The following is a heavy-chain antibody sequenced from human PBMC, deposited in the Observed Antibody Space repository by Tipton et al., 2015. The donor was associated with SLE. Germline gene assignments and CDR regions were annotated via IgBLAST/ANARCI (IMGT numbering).Heavy chain of an antibody. Sequence: GSLRLSCAASGFTFDDYNMHWVRQRPGKGLEWVSLISWNAGGTYYADSVKGRFTISRDNSKNSLYLYMNSLQTEDTALYHCVKAPPRNTGWYYFDSWGQGTLFTVSS. D-gene: IGHD6-19*01. V-gene: IGHV3-43*01. J-gene: IGHJ4*02. CDR1: GFTFDDYN. CDR3: VKAPPRNTGWYYFDS. CDR2: ISWNAGGT.